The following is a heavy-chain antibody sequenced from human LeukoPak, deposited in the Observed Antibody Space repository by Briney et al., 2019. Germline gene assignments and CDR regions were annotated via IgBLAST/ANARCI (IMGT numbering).Heavy chain of an antibody. D-gene: IGHD3-22*01. CDR3: ARLPGSGYFDY. V-gene: IGHV4-39*01. J-gene: IGHJ4*02. CDR1: GGSISSGTYY. Sequence: SETLSLTCTVSGGSISSGTYYWGWIRQPPGKGLEWVATVYYTGSMYYNPSLKGRVTVSVDTSKNQFSLKLSSVTAADTAVYYCARLPGSGYFDYWGQGILVTVSS. CDR2: VYYTGSM.